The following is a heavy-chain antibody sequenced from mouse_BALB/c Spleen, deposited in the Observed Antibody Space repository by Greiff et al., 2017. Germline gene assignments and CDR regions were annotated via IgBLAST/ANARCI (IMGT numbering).Heavy chain of an antibody. Sequence: QVQLQQSGAELVRPGTSVKVSCKASGYAFTNYLLEWVKQRPGQGLEWIGVINPGSGGTNYNEKFKGKATLTADKSSSTAYMQLSSLTSDDSAVYFCARYSSGYFAYWGQGTLVTVSA. CDR3: ARYSSGYFAY. CDR1: GYAFTNYL. J-gene: IGHJ3*01. V-gene: IGHV1-54*01. CDR2: INPGSGGT. D-gene: IGHD3-1*01.